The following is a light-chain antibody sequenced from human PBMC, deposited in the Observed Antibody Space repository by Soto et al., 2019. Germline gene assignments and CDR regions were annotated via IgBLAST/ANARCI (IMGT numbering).Light chain of an antibody. V-gene: IGLV2-8*01. J-gene: IGLJ1*01. CDR3: SSFAGTNSFV. CDR1: SSDVGTYNY. CDR2: EVS. Sequence: QSVLTQPASASGSPGQSVTISCTGTSSDVGTYNYVSWYQQRPGKAPKLIIYEVSRRPSGVPDRIFGSKSDNTASLTVSGLQAEDEADYYCSSFAGTNSFVFGTGTKVTVL.